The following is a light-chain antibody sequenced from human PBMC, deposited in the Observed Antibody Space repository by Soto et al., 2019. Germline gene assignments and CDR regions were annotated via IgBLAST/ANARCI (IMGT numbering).Light chain of an antibody. CDR3: QQYSDSSQT. V-gene: IGKV3-20*01. J-gene: IGKJ1*01. CDR1: ESVDSNY. CDR2: RAA. Sequence: EIVLTQSPGTLSLSPGERATLSCRATESVDSNYLAWYQQKPGQAPRLLIYRAASRATGTPDRFSGSGSGKDFILTISRLDPEDSALYYCQQYSDSSQTFGPGKKVEIK.